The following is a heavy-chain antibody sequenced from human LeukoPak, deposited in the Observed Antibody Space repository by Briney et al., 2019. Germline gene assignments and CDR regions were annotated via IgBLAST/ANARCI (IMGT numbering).Heavy chain of an antibody. Sequence: LSLTCTVSGGSISSSSYYWGWIRQAPGKGLEWVSYISSNSRYIYYADSVRGRFTISRDNAKKSLYLQMNSLRAEDTAVYYCAREYNSKARFDYWGQGTLVTVSS. J-gene: IGHJ4*02. CDR3: AREYNSKARFDY. CDR1: GGSISSSS. D-gene: IGHD6-19*01. V-gene: IGHV3-11*06. CDR2: ISSNSRYI.